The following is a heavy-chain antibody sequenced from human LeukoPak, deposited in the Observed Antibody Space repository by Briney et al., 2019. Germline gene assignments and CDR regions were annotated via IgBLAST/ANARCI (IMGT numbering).Heavy chain of an antibody. V-gene: IGHV3-23*01. D-gene: IGHD6-13*01. Sequence: GGSLRLSCAASGFTFSSYAMSWVRQAPGKGLEWVSAISGSGGSTYYADSVKGRFTISRDNSKNMLYLEMNSLRAEDTAVYYCARGRQQLVDFDYWGQGTLVTVSS. CDR2: ISGSGGST. J-gene: IGHJ4*02. CDR3: ARGRQQLVDFDY. CDR1: GFTFSSYA.